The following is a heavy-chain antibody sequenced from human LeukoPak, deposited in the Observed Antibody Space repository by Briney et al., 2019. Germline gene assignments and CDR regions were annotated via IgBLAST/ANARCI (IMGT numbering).Heavy chain of an antibody. CDR3: AKVPMVRGVTWFDP. D-gene: IGHD3-10*01. CDR1: GFTVSNYY. J-gene: IGHJ5*02. V-gene: IGHV3-53*01. Sequence: GGSLRLSCAASGFTVSNYYMSWVRQAPGKGLEWVSVIFSGGTTHYADSVKGRFTISRDISKNTLYLQMNSLRAEDTAVYYCAKVPMVRGVTWFDPWGQGTLVTVSS. CDR2: IFSGGTT.